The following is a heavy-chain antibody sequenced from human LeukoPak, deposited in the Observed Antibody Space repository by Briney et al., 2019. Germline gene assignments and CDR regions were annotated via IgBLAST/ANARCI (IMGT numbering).Heavy chain of an antibody. J-gene: IGHJ5*02. CDR2: MNPNSGNT. D-gene: IGHD3-10*01. Sequence: ASVKVSCKASAYTFTSYNINWVRQATGQGLEWMGWMNPNSGNTGYAQKFQGRVTMTRNTSISTAYMELSGRTAVDTAVYYCARDGSGSYYDRGWFDPWGQGTLVTVSS. CDR1: AYTFTSYN. CDR3: ARDGSGSYYDRGWFDP. V-gene: IGHV1-8*01.